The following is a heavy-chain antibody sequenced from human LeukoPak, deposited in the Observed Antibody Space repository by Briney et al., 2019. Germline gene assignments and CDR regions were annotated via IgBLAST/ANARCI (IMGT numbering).Heavy chain of an antibody. Sequence: PGGSLRLSCAASGFTFSDYYMSWIRQAPGKGLEWVSYISSSGSTVYYADSVKGRFTISRDNAKNSLYLQMNRLSAEDTAVYYCARDDYGPGSYSYYFDYWGQGTLVTVSS. V-gene: IGHV3-11*04. D-gene: IGHD3-10*01. CDR3: ARDDYGPGSYSYYFDY. J-gene: IGHJ4*02. CDR1: GFTFSDYY. CDR2: ISSSGSTV.